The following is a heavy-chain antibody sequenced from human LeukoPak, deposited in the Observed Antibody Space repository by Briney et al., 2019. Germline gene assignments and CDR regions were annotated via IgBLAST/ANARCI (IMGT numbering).Heavy chain of an antibody. V-gene: IGHV3-15*01. CDR3: ARERSGSFDY. CDR1: GITFSDTW. J-gene: IGHJ4*02. CDR2: IQSIVNGGTT. D-gene: IGHD1-26*01. Sequence: GGSLRLSCAASGITFSDTWMSWVRRAPGKGLEWVARIQSIVNGGTTDYAAPVKGRFSISRDDSKNSLYLQMNSLNTGDTAVYYCARERSGSFDYWGQGTLVTVSS.